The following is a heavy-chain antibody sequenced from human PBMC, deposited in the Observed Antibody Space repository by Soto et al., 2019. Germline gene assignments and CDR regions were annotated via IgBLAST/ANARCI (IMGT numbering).Heavy chain of an antibody. V-gene: IGHV3-48*03. CDR1: GFTFSSYE. CDR2: ISSSGSTI. CDR3: ARLLRGLAARPCFDY. Sequence: GGSLRLSCSASGFTFSSYEMNWVRQAPGKGLEWVSYISSSGSTIYYADSVKGRFTISRDNAKNSLYLQMNSLRAEDTAVYYCARLLRGLAARPCFDYWGQGTLVTAPQ. D-gene: IGHD6-6*01. J-gene: IGHJ4*02.